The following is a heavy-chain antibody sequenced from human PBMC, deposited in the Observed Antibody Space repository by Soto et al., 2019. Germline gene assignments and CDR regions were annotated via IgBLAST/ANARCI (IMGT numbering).Heavy chain of an antibody. D-gene: IGHD4-17*01. CDR3: SHGYSQYFNS. CDR2: IRSKAYGGTA. Sequence: GGSLRLSCTTSGLTFGDYAVSWFRQAPGKGLECAGFIRSKAYGGTADFAAPVKGRFTISRDDSENTVHLQMNGLKSEDTGVYYCSHGYSQYFNSWGQGTQVTVSS. J-gene: IGHJ4*02. V-gene: IGHV3-49*03. CDR1: GLTFGDYA.